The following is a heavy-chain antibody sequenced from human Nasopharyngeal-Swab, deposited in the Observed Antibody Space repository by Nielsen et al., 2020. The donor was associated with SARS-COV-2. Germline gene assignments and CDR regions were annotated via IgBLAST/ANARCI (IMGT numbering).Heavy chain of an antibody. CDR2: ISYDGSNK. CDR3: ARVAGITMVRGVDY. J-gene: IGHJ4*02. CDR1: GFTFSSYA. Sequence: GGSLRLSCEASGFTFSSYAMHWVRQAPGKGLEWVAVISYDGSNKYYADSVKGRFTISRDNSKNTLYLQMNSLRAEDTAVYYCARVAGITMVRGVDYWGQGTLVTVSS. D-gene: IGHD3-10*01. V-gene: IGHV3-30-3*01.